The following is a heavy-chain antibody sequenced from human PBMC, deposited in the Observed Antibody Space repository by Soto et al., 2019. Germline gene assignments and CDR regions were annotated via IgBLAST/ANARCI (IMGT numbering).Heavy chain of an antibody. CDR2: ISYDGSNK. J-gene: IGHJ4*02. V-gene: IGHV3-30*18. D-gene: IGHD2-2*01. CDR1: GFTFRSYG. Sequence: QVQLVESGGGVVQPGRSLRLSCAASGFTFRSYGMYWVRQAPGKGLEWVAVISYDGSNKYYADSVKGRFTISRDSSKNTLDLQMNSLRAEDTGVYYCAKVVVARTNWYYFDCWGQGTLGTGSS. CDR3: AKVVVARTNWYYFDC.